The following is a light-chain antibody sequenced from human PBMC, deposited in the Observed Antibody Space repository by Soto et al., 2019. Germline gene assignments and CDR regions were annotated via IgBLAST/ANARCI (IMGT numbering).Light chain of an antibody. CDR1: QSVSRN. CDR3: QQRSNWAT. CDR2: DAS. V-gene: IGKV3-11*01. Sequence: ELVLTQSPATPCLSPGERANLSCRASQSVSRNLAWYQQKPGQAPRLLIYDASNRATGIPARFSGSGSVTDFTLTISSLEPEDFAVYYCQQRSNWATFGPGTKVDIK. J-gene: IGKJ3*01.